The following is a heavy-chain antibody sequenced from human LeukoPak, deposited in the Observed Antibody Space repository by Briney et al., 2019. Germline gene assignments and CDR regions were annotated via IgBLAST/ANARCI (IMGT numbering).Heavy chain of an antibody. CDR2: ISSTSTYI. D-gene: IGHD1-1*01. J-gene: IGHJ6*03. CDR3: ARRPFPATAIATAYYYMYV. CDR1: GPTFSSYS. Sequence: GGSLRLSCAASGPTFSSYSMNCVRPPPGKGLEWVSSISSTSTYIYYAASVKCRFTISRANAKNSRYLQRNRLRAEDTAVYYCARRPFPATAIATAYYYMYVWGKGATVTVSS. V-gene: IGHV3-21*01.